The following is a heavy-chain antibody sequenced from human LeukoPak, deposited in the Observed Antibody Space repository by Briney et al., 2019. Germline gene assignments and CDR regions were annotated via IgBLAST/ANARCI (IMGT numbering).Heavy chain of an antibody. D-gene: IGHD3-10*01. J-gene: IGHJ6*03. Sequence: ASVKVSCKASGYTFTGYYMHWVRQAPGQGLEWMGWIIPNSGGTNYAQKFQGRVTMTRDTSISTAYMELSRLRSDDTAVYYCARGPDLYGSGSYWYYYYMDVWGKGTTVTVSS. V-gene: IGHV1-2*02. CDR1: GYTFTGYY. CDR3: ARGPDLYGSGSYWYYYYMDV. CDR2: IIPNSGGT.